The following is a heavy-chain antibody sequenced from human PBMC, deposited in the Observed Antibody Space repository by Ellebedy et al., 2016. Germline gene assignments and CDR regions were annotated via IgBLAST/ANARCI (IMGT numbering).Heavy chain of an antibody. CDR3: AKCHLSSITGTYFDY. CDR2: ISAYNGNT. CDR1: GYTFTSYG. V-gene: IGHV1-18*01. Sequence: ASVKVSCKASGYTFTSYGISWVRQAPGQGLEWMGWISAYNGNTNYAQKLQGRVTMTTDTSTSTAYMELRSLRSEDTAVYYCAKCHLSSITGTYFDYWGQGTLVTVSS. J-gene: IGHJ4*02. D-gene: IGHD1-7*01.